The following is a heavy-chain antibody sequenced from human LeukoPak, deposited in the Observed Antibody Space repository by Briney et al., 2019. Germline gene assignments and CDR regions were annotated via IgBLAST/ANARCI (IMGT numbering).Heavy chain of an antibody. Sequence: ASVKVSCKASGYTFTSYGISWVRQAPGQGLEWMGWISAYNGNTNYAQKLQGRVTMTTDTSTSTAYMELRSLRSDDTAVYYCARSGSGSYLHMGYYYGMDVWGQGTTVTVSS. CDR2: ISAYNGNT. CDR1: GYTFTSYG. D-gene: IGHD3-10*01. J-gene: IGHJ6*02. CDR3: ARSGSGSYLHMGYYYGMDV. V-gene: IGHV1-18*01.